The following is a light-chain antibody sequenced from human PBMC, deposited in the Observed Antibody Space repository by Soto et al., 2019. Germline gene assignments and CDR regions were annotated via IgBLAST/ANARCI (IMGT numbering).Light chain of an antibody. CDR1: QSVSSN. J-gene: IGKJ4*01. CDR2: GAS. Sequence: EIVMTQSPATLSVSPGDRATLSCRASQSVSSNLAWYQQKPGQAPRLLIYGASSRATGIPDRFSGSGSGTEFTLTISSLQPEDFATYYCQQLNSYSALTFGGGTKVDIK. CDR3: QQLNSYSALT. V-gene: IGKV3D-15*01.